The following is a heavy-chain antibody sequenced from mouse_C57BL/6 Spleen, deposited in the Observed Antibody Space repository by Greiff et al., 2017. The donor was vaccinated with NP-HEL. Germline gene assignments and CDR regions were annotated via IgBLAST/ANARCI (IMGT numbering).Heavy chain of an antibody. J-gene: IGHJ2*01. D-gene: IGHD2-2*01. V-gene: IGHV1-80*01. Sequence: QVQLQQSGAELVKPGASVKISCKASGYAFSSYWMNWVKQRPGKGLEWIGQIYPGDGDTNYNGKFKGKATLTADKSSSTAYMQLSSLTSEDSAVYFCARRDYGYDDEGFDYWGQGTTLTVSS. CDR2: IYPGDGDT. CDR1: GYAFSSYW. CDR3: ARRDYGYDDEGFDY.